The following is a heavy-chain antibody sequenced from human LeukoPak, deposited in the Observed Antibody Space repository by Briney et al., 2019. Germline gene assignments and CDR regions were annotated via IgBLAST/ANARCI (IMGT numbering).Heavy chain of an antibody. CDR1: GFDFSSYW. Sequence: GGALRLSWAASGFDFSSYWMSWVRQAPGKGLEWVANIKQDGSEKYHVDSVKGRFTISRDNAKNSLYLQMNSLRAEDTAVYYCARGYSGYVNWGQGTLVTVSS. CDR3: ARGYSGYVN. V-gene: IGHV3-7*05. CDR2: IKQDGSEK. J-gene: IGHJ4*02. D-gene: IGHD5-12*01.